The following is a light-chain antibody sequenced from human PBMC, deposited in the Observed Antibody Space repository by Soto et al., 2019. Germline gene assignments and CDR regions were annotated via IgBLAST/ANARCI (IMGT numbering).Light chain of an antibody. Sequence: DIQMTQSPSTLSASVGDRVTITCRASQSISSWLAWYQQKPGPAPNLLIYKASTLQSGVPSRFSGSGSGTEFTLTISSLQPDDSATYYCQQYSDNWTFGQGTKVEIK. V-gene: IGKV1-5*03. CDR2: KAS. CDR1: QSISSW. CDR3: QQYSDNWT. J-gene: IGKJ1*01.